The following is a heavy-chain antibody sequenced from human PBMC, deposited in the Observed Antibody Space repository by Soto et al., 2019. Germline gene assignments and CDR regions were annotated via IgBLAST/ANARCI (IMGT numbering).Heavy chain of an antibody. V-gene: IGHV4-39*01. CDR2: IYYSGST. J-gene: IGHJ6*02. D-gene: IGHD1-26*01. CDR3: ARGQVGAFSGYYYYGMDV. Sequence: SETLSLICSVSGGSISSSSYFWGWIRQPPGKGLEWIGSIYYSGSTYYNPSLKSRVTVSVDTSKNQFSLKLSSVTAADTAVYYCARGQVGAFSGYYYYGMDVWGQGTTVTVSS. CDR1: GGSISSSSYF.